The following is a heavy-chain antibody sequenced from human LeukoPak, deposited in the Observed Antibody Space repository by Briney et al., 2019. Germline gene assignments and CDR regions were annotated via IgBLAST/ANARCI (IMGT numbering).Heavy chain of an antibody. V-gene: IGHV3-33*01. CDR3: ARGIGAITMVRGVIIRSNWFDP. J-gene: IGHJ5*02. D-gene: IGHD3-10*01. CDR1: GFTFSSYG. CDR2: IWYDGSNK. Sequence: PGGSLRISCAASGFTFSSYGMDWVRQGPGKGLGWGAGIWYDGSNKYYADSVKGRFTISRDNSKNTLYLQMNSLRAEDTAVYYCARGIGAITMVRGVIIRSNWFDPWGQGTLVTVSS.